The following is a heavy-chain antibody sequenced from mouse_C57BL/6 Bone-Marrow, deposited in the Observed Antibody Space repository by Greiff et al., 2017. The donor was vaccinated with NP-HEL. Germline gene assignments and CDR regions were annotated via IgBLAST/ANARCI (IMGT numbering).Heavy chain of an antibody. J-gene: IGHJ4*01. CDR2: INPGSGGT. CDR1: GYAFTNYL. D-gene: IGHD1-1*01. V-gene: IGHV1-54*01. CDR3: ARERGYYGSSWNAMDY. Sequence: VQLQQSGAELVRPGTSVKVSCKASGYAFTNYLIEWVKQRPGQGLEWIGVINPGSGGTNYNEKFKGKARLTADKASSTAYMQLSSLTSEDSAVYFCARERGYYGSSWNAMDYWGQGTSVTVSS.